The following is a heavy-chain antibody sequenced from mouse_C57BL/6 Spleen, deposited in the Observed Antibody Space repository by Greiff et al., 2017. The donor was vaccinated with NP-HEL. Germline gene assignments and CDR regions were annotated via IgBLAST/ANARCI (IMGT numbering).Heavy chain of an antibody. J-gene: IGHJ3*01. CDR3: ATGDYYGSSSWFAY. CDR1: GFTFSDYG. CDR2: ISSGSSTI. Sequence: EVQGVESGGGLVKPGGSLKLSCAASGFTFSDYGMHWVRQAPEKGLEWVAYISSGSSTIYYADTVKGRFTISRDNAKNTMFLQMTSLRLEDTAMYYCATGDYYGSSSWFAYWGQGTLVTVAA. V-gene: IGHV5-17*01. D-gene: IGHD1-1*01.